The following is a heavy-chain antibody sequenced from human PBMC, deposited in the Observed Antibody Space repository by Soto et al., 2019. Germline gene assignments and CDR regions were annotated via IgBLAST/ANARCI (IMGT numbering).Heavy chain of an antibody. D-gene: IGHD2-2*02. Sequence: ASVKVSCKASGYTFTSCDINWVRQATGQGLEWMGWMNPNSGNTGYAQKFQGRVTMTRNTSISTAYMELSSLRSEDTAVYYCARVHVFCSSTSCYTDGMDVWGQGTTVTVSS. CDR3: ARVHVFCSSTSCYTDGMDV. CDR1: GYTFTSCD. CDR2: MNPNSGNT. V-gene: IGHV1-8*01. J-gene: IGHJ6*02.